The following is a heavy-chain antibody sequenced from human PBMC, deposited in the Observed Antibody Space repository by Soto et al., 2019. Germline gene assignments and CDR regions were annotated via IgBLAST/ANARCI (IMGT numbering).Heavy chain of an antibody. D-gene: IGHD2-21*02. CDR3: ADSLVYEGVTAGYDDYGMDV. CDR2: FDPEDGET. J-gene: IGHJ6*02. V-gene: IGHV1-24*01. CDR1: GYTLTELS. Sequence: ASVKVSCKVSGYTLTELSMHWVRQAPGKGLEWMGGFDPEDGETIYAQKFQGRVTMTEDTSTDTAYMELSSLRSEDTAVYYCADSLVYEGVTAGYDDYGMDVWGQGTTVTVSS.